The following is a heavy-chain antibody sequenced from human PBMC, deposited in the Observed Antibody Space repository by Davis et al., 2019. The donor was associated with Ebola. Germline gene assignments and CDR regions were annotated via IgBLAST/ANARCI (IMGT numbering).Heavy chain of an antibody. CDR1: GFTFSSYG. CDR2: IWKDGSEK. V-gene: IGHV3-33*01. Sequence: PGGSLRLSCAASGFTFSSYGMHWVRQAPGKGLEWVALIWKDGSEKYYVDSVKGRFTISRDNSKNTLSLQLNSLRVEDTGVYYCARDRAVGRCRDASCSEYQYYYSGMDVWGQGTTVTVSS. CDR3: ARDRAVGRCRDASCSEYQYYYSGMDV. J-gene: IGHJ6*02. D-gene: IGHD1-26*01.